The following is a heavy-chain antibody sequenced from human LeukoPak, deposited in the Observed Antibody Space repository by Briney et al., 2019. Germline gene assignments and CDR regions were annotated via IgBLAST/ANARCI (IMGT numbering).Heavy chain of an antibody. CDR2: IYHSGST. Sequence: SETLSLTCTVSGGSISSSSYYWGWIRQPPGKGLEWIGSIYHSGSTYYNPSLKSRVTISVDTSKNQFSLKLSSVTAADTAVYYCARDLGDHDYWGQGTLVTVSS. J-gene: IGHJ4*02. CDR3: ARDLGDHDY. D-gene: IGHD2-21*02. V-gene: IGHV4-39*07. CDR1: GGSISSSSYY.